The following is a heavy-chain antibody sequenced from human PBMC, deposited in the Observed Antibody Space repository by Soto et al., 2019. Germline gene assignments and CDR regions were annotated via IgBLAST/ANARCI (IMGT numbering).Heavy chain of an antibody. CDR1: GFTFSSYW. J-gene: IGHJ5*02. V-gene: IGHV3-7*01. D-gene: IGHD6-19*01. CDR3: ASEEADSSADLIDP. CDR2: IKQDGSEK. Sequence: EVQLVESGGGLVQPGGSLRLSCAASGFTFSSYWMSWVRQAPGKGLEWVANIKQDGSEKYYVDSVKGRFTISRDHAKNSLFLQMNSLGAGETAVYYCASEEADSSADLIDPWGPGTLVTVSS.